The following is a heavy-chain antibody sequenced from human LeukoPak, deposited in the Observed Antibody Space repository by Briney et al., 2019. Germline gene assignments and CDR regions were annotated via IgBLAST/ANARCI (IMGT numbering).Heavy chain of an antibody. V-gene: IGHV4-34*01. J-gene: IGHJ4*02. CDR1: GGSFSGYY. CDR3: ARLGYCSSTSCRDY. D-gene: IGHD2-2*03. Sequence: SSETLSLTCAVYGGSFSGYYWSWIRQPPGKGLEWIGEINHSGSTNYNPSLKSRVTISVDTSKNQFSLKLSSVTAADTAVYYCARLGYCSSTSCRDYWGQGTLVTVSS. CDR2: INHSGST.